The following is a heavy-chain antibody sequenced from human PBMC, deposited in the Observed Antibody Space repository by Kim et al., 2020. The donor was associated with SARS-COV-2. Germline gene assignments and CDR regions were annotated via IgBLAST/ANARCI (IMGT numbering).Heavy chain of an antibody. CDR3: ARHGSGSDQIVVVPAAIFPEYYYYGMDV. Sequence: GESLKISCKGSGYSFTSYWISWVRQMPGKGLEWMGRIDPSDSYTNYSPSFQGHVTISADKSISTAYLQWSSLKASDTAMYYCARHGSGSDQIVVVPAAIFPEYYYYGMDVWGQGTTVTVSS. V-gene: IGHV5-10-1*01. J-gene: IGHJ6*02. CDR1: GYSFTSYW. CDR2: IDPSDSYT. D-gene: IGHD2-2*01.